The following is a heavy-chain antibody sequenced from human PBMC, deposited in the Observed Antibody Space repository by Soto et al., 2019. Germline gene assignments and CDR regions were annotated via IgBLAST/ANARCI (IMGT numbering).Heavy chain of an antibody. CDR1: GFTFSSYN. CDR3: ARGPTEYCSGGSCYRDGAFDT. D-gene: IGHD2-15*01. Sequence: PGGSLRLSCAASGFTFSSYNMHWVRPATEKDLERVSAIGTAGDTYYPGSVKGRFTISRENAKNSLYLQMNRLRAGDTAVYYCARGPTEYCSGGSCYRDGAFDTWGQGTMVTVSS. V-gene: IGHV3-13*01. CDR2: IGTAGDT. J-gene: IGHJ3*02.